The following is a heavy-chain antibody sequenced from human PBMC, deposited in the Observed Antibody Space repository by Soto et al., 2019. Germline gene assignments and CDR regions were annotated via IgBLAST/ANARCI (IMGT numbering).Heavy chain of an antibody. Sequence: GSLRLSCAASGFTFSSYAMSWVRQAPGKGLEWVSAISGSGGSTYYADSVKGRFTISRDNSKNTLYLQMNSLRAEDTAVYYCAKVGGRLYTAMYYFDYWGQGTLVTVSS. CDR1: GFTFSSYA. CDR3: AKVGGRLYTAMYYFDY. D-gene: IGHD2-2*02. J-gene: IGHJ4*02. CDR2: ISGSGGST. V-gene: IGHV3-23*01.